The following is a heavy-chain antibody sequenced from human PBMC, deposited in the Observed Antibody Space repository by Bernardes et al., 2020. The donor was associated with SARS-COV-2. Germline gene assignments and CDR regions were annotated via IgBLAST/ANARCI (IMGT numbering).Heavy chain of an antibody. Sequence: GGSLRLSCATSGFTLSSHSMNWVRQAPGKGLEWIIYISSSSSTIYNADSVKGRFTVSRDNAKNSLYLQMNSLRAEDTAVYYCARGHCSGSTCYTDQYNYGMDVWGQGTTVTVSS. CDR3: ARGHCSGSTCYTDQYNYGMDV. CDR1: GFTLSSHS. D-gene: IGHD2-2*02. V-gene: IGHV3-48*01. CDR2: ISSSSSTI. J-gene: IGHJ6*02.